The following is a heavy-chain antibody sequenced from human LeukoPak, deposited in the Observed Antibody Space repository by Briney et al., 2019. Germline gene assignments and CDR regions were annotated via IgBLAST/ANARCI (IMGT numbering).Heavy chain of an antibody. D-gene: IGHD2-8*02. V-gene: IGHV3-64*01. J-gene: IGHJ3*01. CDR3: TRDTGRLRGDAFDF. Sequence: GGSLRLSCTASGFTFSTYATHWVRQAPGKGLEYVSGISGNGRSTFYASSVKGRFTVSRDNSKDTLYLQMGSLRAEDMAVYYCTRDTGRLRGDAFDFWGQGTMVTVSS. CDR2: ISGNGRST. CDR1: GFTFSTYA.